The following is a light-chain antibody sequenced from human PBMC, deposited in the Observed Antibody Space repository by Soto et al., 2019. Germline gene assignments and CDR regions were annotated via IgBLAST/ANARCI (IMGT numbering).Light chain of an antibody. CDR3: HQVNSLPST. Sequence: DIQMTQSPSSVSASVGDSVTITCRASQGISSWLAWYQQKPGKAPKLLIYAASSLQSGVPSRFGSNASGTDFNYSIGTQQAKDIASFYCHQVNSLPSTFGRGAKPKIK. CDR1: QGISSW. CDR2: AAS. J-gene: IGKJ2*01. V-gene: IGKV1-12*02.